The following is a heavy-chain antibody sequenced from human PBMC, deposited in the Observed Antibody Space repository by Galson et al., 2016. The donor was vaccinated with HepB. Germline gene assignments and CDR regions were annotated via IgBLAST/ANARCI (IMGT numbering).Heavy chain of an antibody. CDR1: GVSLSDYY. Sequence: SETLSLTCTFHGVSLSDYYWSWIRQSPGKGLEWIGEVSHSGDSKYITSLRSRLTMSVDTSKNHFSPNLKSVTAADTAVYYCRLAYCNPDCTDHWGQGPLVTVSS. J-gene: IGHJ4*02. CDR3: RLAYCNPDCTDH. D-gene: IGHD2-21*01. V-gene: IGHV4-34*01. CDR2: VSHSGDS.